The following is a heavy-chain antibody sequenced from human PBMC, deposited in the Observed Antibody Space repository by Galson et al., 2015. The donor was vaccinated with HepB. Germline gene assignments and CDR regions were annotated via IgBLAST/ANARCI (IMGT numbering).Heavy chain of an antibody. D-gene: IGHD3-22*01. V-gene: IGHV3-64D*06. Sequence: SLRLSCAASGFTFSTYPMHWVRQAPGTGLEYVSAISSDGGSTYNADSVKGRFTISRDNFKNTLYLQMSSLRPEDTAVYYCAKGRYYSDSSGFDYWGQGTLVTVS. J-gene: IGHJ4*02. CDR3: AKGRYYSDSSGFDY. CDR2: ISSDGGST. CDR1: GFTFSTYP.